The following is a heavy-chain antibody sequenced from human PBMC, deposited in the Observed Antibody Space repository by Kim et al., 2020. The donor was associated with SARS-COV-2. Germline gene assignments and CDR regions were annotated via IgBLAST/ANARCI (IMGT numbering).Heavy chain of an antibody. D-gene: IGHD2-21*01. Sequence: GGSLRLSCAASGFTFSRYAMSWVRQAPGKGLEWVSGISGSGGRTYYGDSVKGRFSISRDNSRNTVNLQMNSLRAEDTAVYYCAKDSGNEFGDQLDYWGQGTLVTVSS. J-gene: IGHJ4*02. CDR3: AKDSGNEFGDQLDY. CDR1: GFTFSRYA. CDR2: ISGSGGRT. V-gene: IGHV3-23*01.